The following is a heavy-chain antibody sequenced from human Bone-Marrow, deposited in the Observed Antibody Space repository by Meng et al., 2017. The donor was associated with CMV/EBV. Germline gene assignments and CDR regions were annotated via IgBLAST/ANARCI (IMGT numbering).Heavy chain of an antibody. CDR3: ARDGYYDFWSGYLRY. J-gene: IGHJ4*02. D-gene: IGHD3-3*01. CDR2: IYYSGST. V-gene: IGHV4-59*01. CDR1: GGSISSYY. Sequence: SETLSLTCTVSGGSISSYYWSWIRQPPGKGLEWIGYIYYSGSTNYNPSLKSRVTISVDTSKNQFSLKLSSVTAADTAVYYCARDGYYDFWSGYLRYWRQGTLVTVSS.